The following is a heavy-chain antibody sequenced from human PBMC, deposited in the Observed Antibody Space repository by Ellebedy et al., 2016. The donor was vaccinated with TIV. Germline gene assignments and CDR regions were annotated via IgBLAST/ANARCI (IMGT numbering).Heavy chain of an antibody. CDR3: SRWRRTATTGDDC. J-gene: IGHJ4*02. CDR2: IYSSATT. Sequence: SETLSLTXTVSGGSISPYYWNWIRQPAGKRLEWIGRIYSSATTTYNPSLASRVTLSADTSKNQFSLNLRSVTAADTAVYYCSRWRRTATTGDDCWGQGTLVTVSS. D-gene: IGHD1-7*01. CDR1: GGSISPYY. V-gene: IGHV4-4*07.